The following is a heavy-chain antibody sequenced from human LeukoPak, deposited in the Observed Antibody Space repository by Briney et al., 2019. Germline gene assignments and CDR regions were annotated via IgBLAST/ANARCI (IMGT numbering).Heavy chain of an antibody. CDR2: IGTAGDT. Sequence: GGSLRLSCAASGFTFSSYDMHWVRQATGKGLEWVSAIGTAGDTYYPGSVKGRFTISRDIAKNTLYLQMNSLRAEDTGVYYCAKDHYWSIDYWGRGTLVTVSS. D-gene: IGHD3-3*01. CDR1: GFTFSSYD. J-gene: IGHJ4*02. V-gene: IGHV3-13*01. CDR3: AKDHYWSIDY.